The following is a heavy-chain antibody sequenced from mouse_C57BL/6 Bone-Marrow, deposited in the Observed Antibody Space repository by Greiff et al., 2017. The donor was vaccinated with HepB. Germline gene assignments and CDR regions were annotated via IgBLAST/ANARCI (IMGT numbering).Heavy chain of an antibody. Sequence: QVQLKQPGAELVKPGASVKLSCKASGHTFTSYWMHWVKQRPGRGLEWIGRIDPKSGGTKYNEKFKSKATLTVDKPSSTAYMQLSSLTYEDSAVYYCADVGNWNRGFAYWGQGTLVTVSA. CDR2: IDPKSGGT. D-gene: IGHD2-1*01. J-gene: IGHJ3*01. CDR1: GHTFTSYW. CDR3: ADVGNWNRGFAY. V-gene: IGHV1-62-3*01.